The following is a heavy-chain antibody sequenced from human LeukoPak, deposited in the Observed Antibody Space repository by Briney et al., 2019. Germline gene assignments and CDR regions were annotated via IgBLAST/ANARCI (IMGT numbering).Heavy chain of an antibody. V-gene: IGHV1-46*01. J-gene: IGHJ4*02. CDR2: INPSGGST. Sequence: ASVKVSCKASGYTFTSYYMHWVRQAPGQGLEWMGIINPSGGSTSYAQKFQGRVTMTRDMSTSTVYMELSSLRSEDTAVYYCARDLLGSGSYQYYFDYWGQGTLVTVSS. CDR1: GYTFTSYY. CDR3: ARDLLGSGSYQYYFDY. D-gene: IGHD1-26*01.